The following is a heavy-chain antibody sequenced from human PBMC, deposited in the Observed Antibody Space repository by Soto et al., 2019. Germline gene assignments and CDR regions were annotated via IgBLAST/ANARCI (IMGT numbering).Heavy chain of an antibody. CDR3: ARASGGLDYDFWSGPEEGAFDI. D-gene: IGHD3-3*01. Sequence: GGSLRLSCAASGFTFSSYGMHWVRQAPGKGLEWVSAIGTAGDTYYPGSVKGRFTISRENAKNSLYLQMNSLRAGDTAVYYCARASGGLDYDFWSGPEEGAFDIWGQGTMVTVSS. J-gene: IGHJ3*02. CDR2: IGTAGDT. V-gene: IGHV3-13*01. CDR1: GFTFSSYG.